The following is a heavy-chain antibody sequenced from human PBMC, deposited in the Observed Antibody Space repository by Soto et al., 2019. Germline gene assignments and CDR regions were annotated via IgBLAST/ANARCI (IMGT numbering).Heavy chain of an antibody. J-gene: IGHJ5*02. CDR1: GCSFTSYW. V-gene: IGHV5-51*01. Sequence: GESLKISCTGVGCSFTSYWIGWVRQMPGKGLEWMGIIYPGDSDTRYSPSFQGQVTISADKSITTAYLQWSSLTASDTAMYYCARGYCTTTICDPWFDPWGQGTLVTVSS. D-gene: IGHD2-2*01. CDR2: IYPGDSDT. CDR3: ARGYCTTTICDPWFDP.